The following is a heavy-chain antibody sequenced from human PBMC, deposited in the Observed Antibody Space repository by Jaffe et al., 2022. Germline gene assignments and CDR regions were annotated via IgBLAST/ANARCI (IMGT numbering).Heavy chain of an antibody. D-gene: IGHD3-10*01. CDR1: GGSISSGSYY. V-gene: IGHV4-61*02. CDR2: IYTSGST. Sequence: QVQLQESGPGLVKPSQTLSLTCTVSGGSISSGSYYWSWIRQPAGKGLEWIGRIYTSGSTNYNPSLKSRVTISVDTSKNQFSLKLSSVTAADTAVYYCARTGVGPLGLDAFDIWGQGTMVTVSS. CDR3: ARTGVGPLGLDAFDI. J-gene: IGHJ3*02.